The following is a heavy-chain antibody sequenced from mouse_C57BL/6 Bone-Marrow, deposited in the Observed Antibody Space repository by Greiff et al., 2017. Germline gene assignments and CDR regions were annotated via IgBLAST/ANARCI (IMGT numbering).Heavy chain of an antibody. CDR3: ARWGYYGSSLGFAY. J-gene: IGHJ3*01. Sequence: QVQLKESGAELARPGASVKLSCKDSGYTFTSYGISWVKQRTGQGLEWIGEIYPRSGNTYYNEKFKGKATLTADKSSSTAYMELRSLTSEDSAVYFCARWGYYGSSLGFAYWGQGTLVTVSA. CDR1: GYTFTSYG. V-gene: IGHV1-81*01. CDR2: IYPRSGNT. D-gene: IGHD1-1*01.